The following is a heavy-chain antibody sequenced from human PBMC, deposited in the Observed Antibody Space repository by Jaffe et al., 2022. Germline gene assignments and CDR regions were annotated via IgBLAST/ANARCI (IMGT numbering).Heavy chain of an antibody. D-gene: IGHD5-12*01. CDR3: AKDISGYSGYGGYYMDV. Sequence: EVQLVESGGVVVQPGGSLRLSCAASGFTFDDYTMHWVRQAPGKGLEWVSLISWDGGSTYYADSVKGRFTISRDNSKNSLYLQMNSLRTEDTALYYCAKDISGYSGYGGYYMDVWGKGTTVTVSS. J-gene: IGHJ6*03. CDR2: ISWDGGST. CDR1: GFTFDDYT. V-gene: IGHV3-43*01.